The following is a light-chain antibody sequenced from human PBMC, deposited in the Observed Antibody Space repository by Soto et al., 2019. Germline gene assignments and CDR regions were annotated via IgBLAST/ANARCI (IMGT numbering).Light chain of an antibody. CDR1: QSVSTNY. J-gene: IGKJ1*01. CDR2: GAS. V-gene: IGKV3-20*01. Sequence: EIVLTQSPGTLSLSPGERATLSCRASQSVSTNYVAWYQQKPGQAPRLLIYGASNRASDIPDRFRASGSGTDFTLTISSLQPEDFATYYCQQSYSTPWTFGQGTKVDIK. CDR3: QQSYSTPWT.